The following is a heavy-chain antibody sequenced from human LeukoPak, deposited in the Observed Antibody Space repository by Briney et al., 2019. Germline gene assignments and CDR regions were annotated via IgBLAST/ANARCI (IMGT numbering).Heavy chain of an antibody. CDR3: ARVAALNDAFDI. CDR2: ISSSSSYI. D-gene: IGHD6-13*01. CDR1: GFTFSSYS. J-gene: IGHJ3*02. V-gene: IGHV3-21*01. Sequence: GGSLRLSCAASGFTFSSYSMNWVRQAPGKGLEWVSSISSSSSYIYYADSVKGRFTISRDNAKNSLYLQMNSLRAEDTAVYYCARVAALNDAFDIWGQGTMVIVSS.